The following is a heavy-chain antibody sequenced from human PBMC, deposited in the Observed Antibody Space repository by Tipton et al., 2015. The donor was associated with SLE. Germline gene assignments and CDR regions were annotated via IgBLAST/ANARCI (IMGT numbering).Heavy chain of an antibody. V-gene: IGHV4-59*02. J-gene: IGHJ2*01. Sequence: TLSLTCSVSGGAVIHNYWSWIRQPPGKGLEWIGYIHSSGTTKYNSSLRSRVTISVDTSKNQFSLRLTSVTAADAAVYYCARAGSSASDGFGWYLDLWGRGILVTVSS. CDR2: IHSSGTT. CDR1: GGAVIHNY. D-gene: IGHD6-6*01. CDR3: ARAGSSASDGFGWYLDL.